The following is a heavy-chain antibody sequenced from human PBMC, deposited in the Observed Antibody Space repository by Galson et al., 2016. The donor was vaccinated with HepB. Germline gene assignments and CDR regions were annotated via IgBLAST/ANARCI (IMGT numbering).Heavy chain of an antibody. Sequence: QSGAEVKKPGESLKISCKGSGYIFANYWIGWVRQMPGKGLEWMGIIYPGDSETTYSPSFQGQVTSSADKSTSTAYLHWSRLKASDTAMYYCARPRILTVQPDYWGQGTLVTVSS. CDR3: ARPRILTVQPDY. V-gene: IGHV5-51*01. D-gene: IGHD3-9*01. CDR2: IYPGDSET. J-gene: IGHJ4*02. CDR1: GYIFANYW.